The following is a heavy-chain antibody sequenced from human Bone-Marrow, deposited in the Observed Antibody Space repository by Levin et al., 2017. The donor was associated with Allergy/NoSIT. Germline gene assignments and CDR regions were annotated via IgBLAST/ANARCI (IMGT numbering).Heavy chain of an antibody. CDR1: GFTFSSYA. J-gene: IGHJ6*02. CDR3: ARDQGSSYYGMDV. V-gene: IGHV3-30*04. Sequence: GESLKISCAASGFTFSSYAMHWVRQAPGKGLEWVAVISYDGSNKYYADSVKGRFTISRDNSKNTLYLQMNSLRAEDTAVYYCARDQGSSYYGMDVWGQGTTVTVSS. D-gene: IGHD2-15*01. CDR2: ISYDGSNK.